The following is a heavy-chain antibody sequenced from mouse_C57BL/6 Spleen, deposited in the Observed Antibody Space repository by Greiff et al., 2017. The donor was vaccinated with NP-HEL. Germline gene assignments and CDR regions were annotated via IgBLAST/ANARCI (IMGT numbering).Heavy chain of an antibody. V-gene: IGHV10-1*01. Sequence: EVKLVESGGGLVQPKGSLKLSCAASGFSFNTYAMNWVRQAPGKGLEWVARIRSKSNNYATYYADSVKDRFTISRDDSESMLYLQMNNLKTEDTAMYYCVRPAYYSNYQDYWGQGTSVTVSS. CDR3: VRPAYYSNYQDY. J-gene: IGHJ4*01. CDR2: IRSKSNNYAT. CDR1: GFSFNTYA. D-gene: IGHD2-5*01.